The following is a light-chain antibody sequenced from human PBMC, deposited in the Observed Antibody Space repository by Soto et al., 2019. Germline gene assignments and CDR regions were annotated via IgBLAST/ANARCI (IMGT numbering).Light chain of an antibody. J-gene: IGLJ1*01. Sequence: QSALAQPASGSGSPGQWITISCTGTSSDVGGYNYVCWYQHHPGKAPKLIISEVSNRPSGVSDRFSGSKSGNTASLTISGLQPEDEADYYCTSFTSSTTYVFGTGTKVTVL. CDR3: TSFTSSTTYV. CDR2: EVS. CDR1: SSDVGGYNY. V-gene: IGLV2-14*01.